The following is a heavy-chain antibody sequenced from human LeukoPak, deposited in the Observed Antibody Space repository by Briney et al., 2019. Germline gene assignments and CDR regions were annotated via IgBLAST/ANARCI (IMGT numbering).Heavy chain of an antibody. CDR1: GFTFSSYW. CDR2: INSDGTTT. V-gene: IGHV3-74*01. D-gene: IGHD6-19*01. Sequence: GGSLRLSCAASGFTFSSYWMHWVRQGPGKELTWVSHINSDGTTTNYADSVKGRFTISRDNAKNTLYLQMSSLRVEDTAVYYCARFSSGWSPSGFDYWGQGTLVTVSS. CDR3: ARFSSGWSPSGFDY. J-gene: IGHJ4*02.